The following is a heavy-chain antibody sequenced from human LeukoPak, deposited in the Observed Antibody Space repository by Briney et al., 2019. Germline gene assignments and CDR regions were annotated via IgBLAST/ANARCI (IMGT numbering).Heavy chain of an antibody. J-gene: IGHJ4*02. V-gene: IGHV2-5*02. CDR1: GGSITSNSYY. CDR3: AHRPPPQDYYDSSGFDY. D-gene: IGHD3-22*01. CDR2: IYWDDDK. Sequence: TLSLTCTVSGGSITSNSYYWGWIRQPPGKALEWLALIYWDDDKRYSPSLKSRLTITKDTSKNQVVLTMTNMDPVDTATYYCAHRPPPQDYYDSSGFDYWGQGTLVTVSS.